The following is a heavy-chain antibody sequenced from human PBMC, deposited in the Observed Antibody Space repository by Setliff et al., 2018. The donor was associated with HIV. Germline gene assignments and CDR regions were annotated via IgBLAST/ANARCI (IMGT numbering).Heavy chain of an antibody. Sequence: PGGSLRLSCAASGFTVSSNYMSWVRQAPGKGLEWVSVIYSGGSTIYYADSVKGRFTSSRDNARNSLFLQMNSLRAEDTAVYYCARLREYYSYGMDVWGQGTTVTVSS. CDR2: IYSGGSTI. V-gene: IGHV3-53*01. CDR1: GFTVSSNY. J-gene: IGHJ6*02. CDR3: ARLREYYSYGMDV.